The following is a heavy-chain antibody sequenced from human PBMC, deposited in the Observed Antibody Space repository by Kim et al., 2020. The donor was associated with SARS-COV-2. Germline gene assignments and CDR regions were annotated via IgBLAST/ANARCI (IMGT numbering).Heavy chain of an antibody. Sequence: AQQVQGRVTMTEDTSTDTAYMELSSLRSEDTAVYYCATGPKLRYFDWYDYWGQGTLVTVSS. V-gene: IGHV1-24*01. CDR3: ATGPKLRYFDWYDY. J-gene: IGHJ4*02. D-gene: IGHD3-9*01.